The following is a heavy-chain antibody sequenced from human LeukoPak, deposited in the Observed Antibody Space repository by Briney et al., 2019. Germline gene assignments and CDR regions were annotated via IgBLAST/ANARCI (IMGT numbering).Heavy chain of an antibody. CDR2: ISYDGSNK. CDR1: GFTFSSYA. V-gene: IGHV3-30-3*01. Sequence: GRSLRLSCAASGFTFSSYAMHWVRQAPGKGLEWVAVISYDGSNKYYADSVKGRFTISRDNSKNTLYLQMNSLRAEDTAVYYCARAMAVAGTAFDYWGQGTLVTVPS. CDR3: ARAMAVAGTAFDY. D-gene: IGHD6-19*01. J-gene: IGHJ4*02.